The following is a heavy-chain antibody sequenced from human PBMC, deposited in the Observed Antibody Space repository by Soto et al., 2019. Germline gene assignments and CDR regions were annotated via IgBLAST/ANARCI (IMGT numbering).Heavy chain of an antibody. J-gene: IGHJ4*02. V-gene: IGHV4-31*03. D-gene: IGHD3-22*01. CDR2: IYYTGNT. CDR1: GGSINNGGYY. Sequence: SETLSLTCTVSGGSINNGGYYWTWIRRHPGKGLEWIGYIYYTGNTYYNPSLKSRLTISVDTSKNQFSLKLSSVTAADTAVYYCARVGRISNGGYLDYWGQGTLVTVSS. CDR3: ARVGRISNGGYLDY.